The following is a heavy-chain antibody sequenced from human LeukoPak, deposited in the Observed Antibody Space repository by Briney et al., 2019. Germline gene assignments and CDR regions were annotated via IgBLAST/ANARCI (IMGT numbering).Heavy chain of an antibody. J-gene: IGHJ4*02. V-gene: IGHV3-20*04. Sequence: PGGSLRLSCAASGFTFSSYGMSWVRQAPGKGLEWVSGINWNGGSTGYADSVKGRFTISRDNAKNSLYLQMNSLRAEDTALYYCASGGIYYGAAFDFWGQGSLVTGSA. CDR2: INWNGGST. D-gene: IGHD1-26*01. CDR3: ASGGIYYGAAFDF. CDR1: GFTFSSYG.